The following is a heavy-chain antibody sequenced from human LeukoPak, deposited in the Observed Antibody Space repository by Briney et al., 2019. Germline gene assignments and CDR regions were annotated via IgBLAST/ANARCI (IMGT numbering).Heavy chain of an antibody. Sequence: SGPTLVQPTPPLTLTCTFSGFSLSTSGVGVGWIRQPPAKALEWLALIYWDDDKRYSPSLKSRLTITKDTSKNQVVLTMTNMDPVDTATYYCAHSRIAAATEEHWFDPWGQGTLVTVSS. D-gene: IGHD6-13*01. CDR2: IYWDDDK. CDR3: AHSRIAAATEEHWFDP. CDR1: GFSLSTSGVG. V-gene: IGHV2-5*02. J-gene: IGHJ5*02.